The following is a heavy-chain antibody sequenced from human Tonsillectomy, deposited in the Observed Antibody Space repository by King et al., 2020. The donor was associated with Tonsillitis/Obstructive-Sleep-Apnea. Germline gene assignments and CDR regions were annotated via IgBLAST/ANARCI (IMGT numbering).Heavy chain of an antibody. CDR1: GFTFGDYA. J-gene: IGHJ4*02. D-gene: IGHD3-3*01. CDR3: TRDALDFWSGYYNDY. CDR2: IRSKAYGGTT. Sequence: VQLVQSGGGLVKPGRSLRLSCTASGFTFGDYAMSWFRQAPGKGLEGVGFIRSKAYGGTTEYAASVKGRVTISRDDSKSIAYLQMNSLKTEDTAVYYCTRDALDFWSGYYNDYWGQGTLVTVSS. V-gene: IGHV3-49*05.